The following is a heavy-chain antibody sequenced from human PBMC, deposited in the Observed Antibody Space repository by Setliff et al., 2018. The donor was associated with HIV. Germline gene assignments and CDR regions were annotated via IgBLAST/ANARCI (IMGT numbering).Heavy chain of an antibody. CDR1: GFTFSIYE. J-gene: IGHJ4*02. D-gene: IGHD6-19*01. CDR2: VTASGSNI. Sequence: GGSLRLSCAASGFTFSIYEMNWVRQAPGKGLEWVSYVTASGSNIYYADSVKGRFTISRDNAKNSLYLQMNSLRAEDTAVYYCASDQQWLAQGWGGPHYWGQGTLVTVSS. CDR3: ASDQQWLAQGWGGPHY. V-gene: IGHV3-48*03.